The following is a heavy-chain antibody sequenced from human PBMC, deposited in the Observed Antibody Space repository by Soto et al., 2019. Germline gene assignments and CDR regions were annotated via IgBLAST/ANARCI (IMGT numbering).Heavy chain of an antibody. D-gene: IGHD2-2*01. J-gene: IGHJ5*02. CDR3: AKSFCSSSSCFFLWVDP. CDR1: GFDFSNYA. V-gene: IGHV3-23*01. Sequence: SLRLSCAASGFDFSNYAMSWVRQAPGKGLECISLISGTGVPTLYAESVKGRFSVSRDNSKDTLFLEMNNLRVDDTAMYYCAKSFCSSSSCFFLWVDPWGPGTLVTVSS. CDR2: ISGTGVPT.